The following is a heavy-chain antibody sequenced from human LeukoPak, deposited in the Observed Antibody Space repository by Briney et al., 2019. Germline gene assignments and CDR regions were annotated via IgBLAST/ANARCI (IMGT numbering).Heavy chain of an antibody. V-gene: IGHV3-48*03. J-gene: IGHJ6*04. D-gene: IGHD3-10*02. CDR3: AELGITMIGGV. CDR2: ISDNGRSI. Sequence: GGSLRLSCAASGFIFSSSEMNWVRQAPGKGLEWVSYISDNGRSIYYADSVKGRFTISRDNAKNSLYLQMNSLRAEDTAVYYCAELGITMIGGVWGKGTTVTISS. CDR1: GFIFSSSE.